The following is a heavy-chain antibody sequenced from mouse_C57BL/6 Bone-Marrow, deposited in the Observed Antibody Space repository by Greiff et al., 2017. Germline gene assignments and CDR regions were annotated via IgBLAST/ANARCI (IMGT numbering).Heavy chain of an antibody. J-gene: IGHJ4*01. Sequence: VQLVESDAELVKPGASVKISCKVSGYTFTDHTIHWMKQRPEQGLEWIGYIYPRDGSTKYNEKFKGKATLTADKSSSTAYMQLNSLTSEDSAVYFCARVRWPHYYAMDYWGQGTSVTVSS. D-gene: IGHD2-3*01. CDR1: GYTFTDHT. CDR3: ARVRWPHYYAMDY. CDR2: IYPRDGST. V-gene: IGHV1-78*01.